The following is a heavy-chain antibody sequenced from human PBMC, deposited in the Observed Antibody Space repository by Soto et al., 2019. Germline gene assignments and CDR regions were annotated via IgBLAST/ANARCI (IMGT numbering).Heavy chain of an antibody. Sequence: QLQLQESGPGLVKPSETLSLTCTVSGGSISSSSYYWGWIRQPPGKGLEWIGSIYYSGSTYYNPSLKSRVTISVATSKNPVSLELSCVTAADTAVYYCARQHGTRGWFDPWGQGTLVTVSS. CDR2: IYYSGST. J-gene: IGHJ5*02. CDR1: GGSISSSSYY. V-gene: IGHV4-39*01. D-gene: IGHD2-8*01. CDR3: ARQHGTRGWFDP.